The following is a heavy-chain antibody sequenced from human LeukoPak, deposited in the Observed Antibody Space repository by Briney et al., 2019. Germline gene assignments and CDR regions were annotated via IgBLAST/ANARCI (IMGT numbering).Heavy chain of an antibody. CDR3: ARDVGPGDC. Sequence: PGGSLRLSCAASGFTFSSYWMSWVRQAPGKGLEWVANIKQDGSEKYYVDSVRGRFTISRDNAKNSLYLQMNSLRAEDAAMYYCARDVGPGDCWGQGTLVTVSS. J-gene: IGHJ4*02. CDR1: GFTFSSYW. D-gene: IGHD3-10*01. CDR2: IKQDGSEK. V-gene: IGHV3-7*01.